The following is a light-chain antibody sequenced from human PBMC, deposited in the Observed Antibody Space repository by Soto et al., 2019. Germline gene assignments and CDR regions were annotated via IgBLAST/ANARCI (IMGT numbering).Light chain of an antibody. CDR2: GVT. CDR1: SSDVASYNY. CDR3: SSYSSSDTLYV. Sequence: QSALTQPASVSGSPGQSITVSCTGTSSDVASYNYVSWYQHHPGKAPKLIISGVTSRPSGVSNRFSASKSGDTATLTISGLQAEDEADYYCSSYSSSDTLYVFGTGTKVT. V-gene: IGLV2-14*01. J-gene: IGLJ1*01.